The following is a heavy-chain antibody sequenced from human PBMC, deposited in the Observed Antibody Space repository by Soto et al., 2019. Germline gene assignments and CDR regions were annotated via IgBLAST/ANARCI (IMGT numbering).Heavy chain of an antibody. J-gene: IGHJ6*02. CDR2: ISGSGGST. V-gene: IGHV3-23*01. CDR3: AKHFGGVAAAYYYYYGMDV. Sequence: GGSLRLSCAASGFTFSSYAMSWVRQAPGKGLEWVSAISGSGGSTYYADSVKGRFTISRDNSKNTLYLQMNSLRAEDTAVYYCAKHFGGVAAAYYYYYGMDVWGQGTTVTVSS. CDR1: GFTFSSYA. D-gene: IGHD6-13*01.